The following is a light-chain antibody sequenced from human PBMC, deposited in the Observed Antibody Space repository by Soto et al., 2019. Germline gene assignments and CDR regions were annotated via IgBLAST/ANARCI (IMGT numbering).Light chain of an antibody. CDR2: SNN. V-gene: IGLV1-44*01. CDR3: AAWDVSLNVVG. CDR1: SSNVGSNT. J-gene: IGLJ2*01. Sequence: QAVVTQPPSASGTPGQRVTISCSGSSSNVGSNTVNWYQQLPGTAPKLLIYSNNQRPSGVPDRFSGSKSGTSASLAISGLRSEDEADYYCAAWDVSLNVVGFGGGTQLTVL.